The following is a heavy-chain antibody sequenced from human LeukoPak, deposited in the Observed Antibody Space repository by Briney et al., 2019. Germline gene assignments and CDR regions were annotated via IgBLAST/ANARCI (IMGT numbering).Heavy chain of an antibody. V-gene: IGHV4-39*01. CDR1: GGSISSSSYY. CDR2: IYYSGST. D-gene: IGHD4-11*01. CDR3: ARHQYYSNFGY. J-gene: IGHJ4*02. Sequence: SETLSLTCTVSGGSISSSSYYWGWIRQPPGKGLEWIGSIYYSGSTYYNPSLKSRVTISVDTSKNQFSLKLSSVTAADTAVYYCARHQYYSNFGYWGQGTLVTVSS.